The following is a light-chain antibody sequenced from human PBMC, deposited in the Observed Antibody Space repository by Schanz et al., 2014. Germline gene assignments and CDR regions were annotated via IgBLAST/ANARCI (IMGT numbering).Light chain of an antibody. J-gene: IGKJ4*01. Sequence: LTQSPATLSLSPGETATLSCRASQRVSTFVAWYQHKPGQAPRLLIYEASKRATGIPARFSGSGSGTDFTLTISSLRAEDIAVYYCQQRGTFGGGTKVEIK. CDR2: EAS. CDR3: QQRGT. V-gene: IGKV3-11*01. CDR1: QRVSTF.